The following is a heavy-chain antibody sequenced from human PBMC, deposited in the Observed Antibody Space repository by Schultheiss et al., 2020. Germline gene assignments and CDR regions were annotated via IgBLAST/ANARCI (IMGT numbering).Heavy chain of an antibody. CDR3: ARRRVFVRISTRRGSAFDS. Sequence: SETLSLTCAVYGGSFSGYYWSWIRQAPGKGLEWIGEINHSESTNYNPSLKSRVTISLDTSKNQFSLKLNSVTAADTAVYYCARRRVFVRISTRRGSAFDSWGQGTLVTVSS. D-gene: IGHD6-6*01. CDR1: GGSFSGYY. CDR2: INHSEST. V-gene: IGHV4-34*01. J-gene: IGHJ4*02.